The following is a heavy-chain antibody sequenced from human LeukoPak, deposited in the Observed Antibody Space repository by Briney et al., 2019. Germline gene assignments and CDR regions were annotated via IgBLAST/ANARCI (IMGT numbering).Heavy chain of an antibody. V-gene: IGHV4-59*01. Sequence: SETLSLTCTVSGGSISSYYWSWIRQPPGKGLEWIGYIYYSGSTNYNPSLKSRVTISVDTSKNQFSLKLSSVTAADTAVYYCARDLGFDYGGAFDIWGQGTMVTVSS. CDR1: GGSISSYY. CDR3: ARDLGFDYGGAFDI. CDR2: IYYSGST. D-gene: IGHD4-17*01. J-gene: IGHJ3*02.